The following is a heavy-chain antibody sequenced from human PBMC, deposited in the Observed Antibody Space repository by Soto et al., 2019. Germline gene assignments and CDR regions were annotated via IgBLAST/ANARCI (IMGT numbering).Heavy chain of an antibody. V-gene: IGHV1-3*01. CDR1: GYPFTSYA. D-gene: IGHD6-6*01. CDR2: INAGNGNT. Sequence: DSVQVSCKASGYPFTSYAMHWVRQAPGQRLEWMGWINAGNGNTKYSQKFQGRVTITRDTSASPAYMELSSLRSEDTAVYYCCRGAGWYSNSGGFAFWGQGTLVTVSS. J-gene: IGHJ4*02. CDR3: CRGAGWYSNSGGFAF.